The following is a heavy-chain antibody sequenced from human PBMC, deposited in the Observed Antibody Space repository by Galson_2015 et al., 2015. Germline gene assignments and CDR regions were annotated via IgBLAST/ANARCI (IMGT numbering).Heavy chain of an antibody. Sequence: SLTLSCTAFEFSFDGSAMHCLRQDPGKGLEWVSLISWDGGSTYYADSVKGRFTISRDNSKNTLYLQMNSLRAEDTAVYYCANSPPSVVVITQKDYWGQGTLVTVSS. J-gene: IGHJ4*02. V-gene: IGHV3-43D*04. CDR3: ANSPPSVVVITQKDY. CDR1: EFSFDGSA. D-gene: IGHD3-22*01. CDR2: ISWDGGST.